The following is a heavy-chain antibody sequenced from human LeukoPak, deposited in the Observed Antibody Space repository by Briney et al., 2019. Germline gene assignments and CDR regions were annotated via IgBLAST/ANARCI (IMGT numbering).Heavy chain of an antibody. CDR1: GLTFDDDA. D-gene: IGHD5-12*01. CDR3: AKGGYELYNWFDP. V-gene: IGHV3-9*01. J-gene: IGHJ5*02. Sequence: GGSLRLSCAASGLTFDDDAIGGGRPAPRESVGWVLGISWTSGSIGYADSVKGRFTISRDNAKNSLYLQMNSLRAEDTALYYCAKGGYELYNWFDPWGQGTLVTVSS. CDR2: ISWTSGSI.